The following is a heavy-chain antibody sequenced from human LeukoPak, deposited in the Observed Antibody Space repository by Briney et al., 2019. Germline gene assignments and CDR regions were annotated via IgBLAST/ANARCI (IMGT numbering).Heavy chain of an antibody. CDR1: GYTCANYY. Sequence: ASVKVSCKASGYTCANYYMHWVRQAPGQGLEWMGMINPSGGRTTYAQKFQGRVTMTRDTSTSTLYMELSSLRSEDTAVYYCARQGSYGNAIGMGYWGQGTLVTVSS. CDR3: ARQGSYGNAIGMGY. V-gene: IGHV1-46*01. D-gene: IGHD3-16*01. J-gene: IGHJ4*02. CDR2: INPSGGRT.